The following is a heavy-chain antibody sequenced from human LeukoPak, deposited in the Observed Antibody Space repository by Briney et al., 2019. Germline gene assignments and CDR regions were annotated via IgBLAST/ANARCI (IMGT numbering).Heavy chain of an antibody. D-gene: IGHD3-3*01. J-gene: IGHJ4*02. Sequence: GGSLRLSCAASGFTFSSYSMNWVRQAPGKGLEWVSPISSSSSYIYYADSVKGRFTISRDNAKNSLYLQMNSLRAEDTAVYYCARVGWYYDFWSGYYPVPYFDYWGQGTLVTVSS. CDR2: ISSSSSYI. CDR3: ARVGWYYDFWSGYYPVPYFDY. CDR1: GFTFSSYS. V-gene: IGHV3-21*01.